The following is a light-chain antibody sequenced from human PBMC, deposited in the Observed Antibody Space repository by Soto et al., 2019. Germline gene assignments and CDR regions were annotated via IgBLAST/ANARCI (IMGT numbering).Light chain of an antibody. J-gene: IGKJ1*01. CDR1: HNITNY. V-gene: IGKV1-39*01. Sequence: DIQMTQSPSSLYASVGDRVTITCRASHNITNYLNWYQQKSGTAPTLLIYAASNLQGGVPSRFTGSASGTEFTLNISSPQPEDFSNYHCPQSYRTPCAFGQGTKVELK. CDR3: PQSYRTPCA. CDR2: AAS.